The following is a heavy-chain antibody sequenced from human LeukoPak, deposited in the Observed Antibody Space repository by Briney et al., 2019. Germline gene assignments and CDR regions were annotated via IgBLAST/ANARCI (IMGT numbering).Heavy chain of an antibody. D-gene: IGHD5-24*01. J-gene: IGHJ3*02. Sequence: GGSLRLSCAASGFTFSTFSMNWVRQARGKGLEWVSSISSTSSYIYYADSLKGRFTISRDNGKNSLYLQMNSLRGEDTAVYYCARGREEMATIDAFDMWGEGTVVTVS. CDR2: ISSTSSYI. V-gene: IGHV3-21*01. CDR1: GFTFSTFS. CDR3: ARGREEMATIDAFDM.